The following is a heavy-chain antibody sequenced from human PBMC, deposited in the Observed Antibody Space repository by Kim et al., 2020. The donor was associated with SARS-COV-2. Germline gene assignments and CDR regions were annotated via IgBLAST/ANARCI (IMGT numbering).Heavy chain of an antibody. CDR2: ISGSGGST. J-gene: IGHJ4*02. CDR3: AKSVLGYDDSSGYYLPFDY. V-gene: IGHV3-23*01. CDR1: GFTFSSYA. Sequence: GGSLRLSCAASGFTFSSYAMSWVRQAPGKGLEWVSAISGSGGSTYYADSVKGRFTISRDNSKNTLYLQMNSLRAEDTAVYYCAKSVLGYDDSSGYYLPFDYWGQGTLVTVSS. D-gene: IGHD3-22*01.